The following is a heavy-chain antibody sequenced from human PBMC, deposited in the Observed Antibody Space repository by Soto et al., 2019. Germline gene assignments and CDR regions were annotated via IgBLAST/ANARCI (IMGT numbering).Heavy chain of an antibody. CDR3: ARVGSGACIWGNLGPDYFDY. CDR2: INPNSGGT. Sequence: GASVKVSCKASGYTFTGYYMHWVRQAPGQGLEWMGWINPNSGGTNYAQKFQGWVTMTRDTSISTAYMELSRLRSDDTAVYYCARVGSGACIWGNLGPDYFDYWGQGTLVTVSS. D-gene: IGHD3-16*01. J-gene: IGHJ4*02. CDR1: GYTFTGYY. V-gene: IGHV1-2*04.